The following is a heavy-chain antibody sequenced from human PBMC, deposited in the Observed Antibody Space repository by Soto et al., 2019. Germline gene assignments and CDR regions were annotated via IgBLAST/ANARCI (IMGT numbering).Heavy chain of an antibody. J-gene: IGHJ6*02. D-gene: IGHD6-19*01. CDR2: ISYDGSNK. V-gene: IGHV3-30*18. CDR3: AKDLGIAVAGTIGDYYYYGMDV. CDR1: GFTFSSYG. Sequence: GGSLRLSCAASGFTFSSYGMHWVRQAPGKGLEWVAVISYDGSNKYYADSVKGRFTISRDNSKNTLYLQMNSLRAEDTAVYYCAKDLGIAVAGTIGDYYYYGMDVWGQGTTVTVSS.